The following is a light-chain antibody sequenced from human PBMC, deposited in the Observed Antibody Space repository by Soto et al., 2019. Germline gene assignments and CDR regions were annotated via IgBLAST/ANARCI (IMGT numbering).Light chain of an antibody. Sequence: DIQMTQSPSTLSASVGDRVTITCRASQSISSWLAWYQQKPGKAPKLLIYDASSLESGVPSRFSGSGSGTEFLLTGSLLHADDFATYYCHQYKSYPWTFGQGTKVEIK. CDR3: HQYKSYPWT. J-gene: IGKJ1*01. CDR2: DAS. CDR1: QSISSW. V-gene: IGKV1-5*01.